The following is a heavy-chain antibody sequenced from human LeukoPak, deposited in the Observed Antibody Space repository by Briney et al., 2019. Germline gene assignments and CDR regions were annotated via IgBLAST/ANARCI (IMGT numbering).Heavy chain of an antibody. CDR3: ARDGIGSIVVVPAATAPDY. V-gene: IGHV1-18*01. J-gene: IGHJ4*02. CDR1: GYTFTSYG. D-gene: IGHD2-2*01. Sequence: ASVKVSCKASGYTFTSYGISWVRQAPGQGLEWMGWISAYNGNTNYAQKLQGRVTMTTDTSTSTAYMELRSLRPDDTAVYYCARDGIGSIVVVPAATAPDYWRQGTLVTVSS. CDR2: ISAYNGNT.